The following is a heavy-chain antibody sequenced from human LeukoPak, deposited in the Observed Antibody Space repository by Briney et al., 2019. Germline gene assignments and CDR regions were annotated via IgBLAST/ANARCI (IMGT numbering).Heavy chain of an antibody. V-gene: IGHV4-30-2*01. CDR3: ARGGDYAAVYFDY. CDR1: GGSISSGGYA. D-gene: IGHD4-17*01. J-gene: IGHJ4*02. CDR2: IYHSGST. Sequence: PSQTLSLTCAVSGGSISSGGYAWSWIRQPPGKGLEWIGYIYHSGSTYYNPSLKSRVTISVDRSKNQFSLKLSSVTAADTAVYYCARGGDYAAVYFDYWGQGTLVTVSS.